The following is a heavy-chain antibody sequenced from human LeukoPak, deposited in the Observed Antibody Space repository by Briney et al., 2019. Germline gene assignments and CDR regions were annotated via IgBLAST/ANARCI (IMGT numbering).Heavy chain of an antibody. CDR2: INPNSGGT. V-gene: IGHV1-2*02. J-gene: IGHJ6*02. D-gene: IGHD6-19*01. CDR1: GYTFTGYY. CDR3: ARAQPRIAVAGYYDYYGMDV. Sequence: ASVKVSCKASGYTFTGYYMHWVRQAPGQGLEWMGWINPNSGGTNYAQKFQGRVTMTRDTSISTAYMELSRLRSDDTAVYYCARAQPRIAVAGYYDYYGMDVWGQGTTVTVSS.